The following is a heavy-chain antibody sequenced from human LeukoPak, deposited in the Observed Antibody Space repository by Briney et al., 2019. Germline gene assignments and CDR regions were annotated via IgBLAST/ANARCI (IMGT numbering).Heavy chain of an antibody. CDR3: TPGLGGY. CDR2: VKRKTDGGTT. J-gene: IGHJ4*02. V-gene: IGHV3-15*01. CDR1: GFTLSNVW. Sequence: GGSLRLSCAASGFTLSNVWMSWVRQAPGRGLEWLGRVKRKTDGGTTDYAAPVKGRFTISRDDSKNTLYLQMNSLRIEDTAVYYCTPGLGGYWGQGTLVTVSS. D-gene: IGHD2-15*01.